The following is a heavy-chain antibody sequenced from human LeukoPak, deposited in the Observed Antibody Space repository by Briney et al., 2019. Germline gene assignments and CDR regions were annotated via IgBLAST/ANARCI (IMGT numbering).Heavy chain of an antibody. J-gene: IGHJ4*02. CDR3: ARDHPAMVVFDY. CDR1: GYSISSGYY. V-gene: IGHV4-38-2*02. CDR2: IYHSGST. D-gene: IGHD5-18*01. Sequence: PSETLSLTCTVSGYSISSGYYWGWIRQPPGKWLEWIGSIYHSGSTYYNPSLKSRVTISVDTSKNQFSLKLSSVTAADTAVYYCARDHPAMVVFDYWGQGTLVTVSS.